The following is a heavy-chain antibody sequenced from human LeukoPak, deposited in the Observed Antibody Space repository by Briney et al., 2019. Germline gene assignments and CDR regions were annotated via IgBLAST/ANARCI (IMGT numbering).Heavy chain of an antibody. CDR2: ISAYNGNT. CDR3: ARDWTFIVVPAATQFDP. Sequence: GASVKVSCKASSYTFTNYAFTWVRQAPGQGLEWMGWISAYNGNTNYAQKLQGRVTMTTDTSTSTAYMELRSLRSDDTAVYYCARDWTFIVVPAATQFDPWGQGTLVTVSS. J-gene: IGHJ5*02. V-gene: IGHV1-18*01. CDR1: SYTFTNYA. D-gene: IGHD2-2*01.